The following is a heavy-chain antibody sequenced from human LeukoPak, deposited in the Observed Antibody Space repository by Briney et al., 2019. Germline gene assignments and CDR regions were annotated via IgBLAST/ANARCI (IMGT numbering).Heavy chain of an antibody. Sequence: GGSLRLSCAASGFTFDDYAMHWVRQAPGKGLEWVSAISGSGGSTYYADSVKGRFTISRDNSKNTLYLQMNSLRAEDTAVYYCAKDPPNTYYYGSGSLEYWGQGTLVTVSS. J-gene: IGHJ4*02. D-gene: IGHD3-10*01. V-gene: IGHV3-23*01. CDR2: ISGSGGST. CDR1: GFTFDDYA. CDR3: AKDPPNTYYYGSGSLEY.